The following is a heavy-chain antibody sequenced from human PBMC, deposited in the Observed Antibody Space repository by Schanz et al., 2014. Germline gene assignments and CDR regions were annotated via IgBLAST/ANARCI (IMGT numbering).Heavy chain of an antibody. Sequence: QLQLQESGPGLVKPSETLSLTCTVSGDSISSSRYCWGWIRQPPGKGLEWIGSIYYSGSTYYNPSLKGRFPIPVDTSKNQFPLKLSSVTAADTAVYYCARPGAYCGGDCYDYWGQGTLVTVSS. CDR1: GDSISSSRYC. CDR3: ARPGAYCGGDCYDY. D-gene: IGHD2-21*01. CDR2: IYYSGST. V-gene: IGHV4-39*01. J-gene: IGHJ4*02.